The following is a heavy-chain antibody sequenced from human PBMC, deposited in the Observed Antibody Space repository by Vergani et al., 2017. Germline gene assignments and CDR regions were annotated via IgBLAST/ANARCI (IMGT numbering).Heavy chain of an antibody. Sequence: QLQLQESGPGLVTPSETLTLTFDVSDSSIMTNPYWGWFRQSPGKGLEWIGCIHHSGDTHYNSSLKSRVSISIVSSSKFSLSLTSVTAADTAIYYCAIHRGAGGFFPSSYFYGMDVWGHGTTVTVSS. J-gene: IGHJ6*02. CDR2: IHHSGDT. V-gene: IGHV4-38-2*01. CDR1: DSSIMTNPY. D-gene: IGHD3-10*01. CDR3: AIHRGAGGFFPSSYFYGMDV.